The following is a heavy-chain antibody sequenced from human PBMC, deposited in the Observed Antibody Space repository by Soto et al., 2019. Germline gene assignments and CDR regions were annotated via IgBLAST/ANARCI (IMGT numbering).Heavy chain of an antibody. CDR1: GGSISSGFYS. V-gene: IGHV4-30-2*01. D-gene: IGHD2-21*02. J-gene: IGHJ5*02. CDR3: ARGSDGVWNWFDP. Sequence: SETLSLTCAVSGGSISSGFYSWSWIRQPPGQGLEWIGYIYNSGNTYYNPSLMSRVTISVDRSQNHFSLKLTSVTAADTAVYYCARGSDGVWNWFDPWGQGTQVTV. CDR2: IYNSGNT.